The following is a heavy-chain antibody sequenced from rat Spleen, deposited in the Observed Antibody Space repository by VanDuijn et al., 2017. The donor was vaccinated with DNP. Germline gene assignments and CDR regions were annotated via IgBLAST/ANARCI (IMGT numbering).Heavy chain of an antibody. D-gene: IGHD1-12*02. CDR3: AIRDYDGSYYYGWFAY. Sequence: EVQLVESGGDLVQPGRSLKLSCVASGFTFNNYWMTWIRQVPGKGLEWVASITSSGGSTYYPDSVKGRFTISRDNAKNNLYLQMNILRSEDTATYYGAIRDYDGSYYYGWFAYWGQGTLVTVSS. CDR1: GFTFNNYW. V-gene: IGHV5-31*01. CDR2: ITSSGGST. J-gene: IGHJ3*01.